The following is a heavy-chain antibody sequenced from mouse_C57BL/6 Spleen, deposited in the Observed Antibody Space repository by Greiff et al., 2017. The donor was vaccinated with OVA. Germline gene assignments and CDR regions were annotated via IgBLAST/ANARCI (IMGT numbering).Heavy chain of an antibody. V-gene: IGHV14-4*01. CDR3: TLLPRGYFDY. D-gene: IGHD5-5*01. CDR1: GFNIKDDY. CDR2: IDPENGDT. J-gene: IGHJ2*01. Sequence: EVQLQQSGAELVRPGASVKLSCTASGFNIKDDYMHWVKQRPEQGLEWIGWIDPENGDTEYASKFQGKATITADTSSNTAYLQLSSLTSEDTAVYYCTLLPRGYFDYWGQGTTLTVSS.